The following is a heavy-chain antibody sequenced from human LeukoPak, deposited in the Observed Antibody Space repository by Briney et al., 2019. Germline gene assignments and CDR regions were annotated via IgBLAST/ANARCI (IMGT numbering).Heavy chain of an antibody. CDR2: ISSSSTI. Sequence: PGGSLRLSCAASGFTLSYYWMNWVRQAPGKGLEWVSYISSSSTIYYADSVKGRFTISRDNAKNSLYLQMNSLRAEDTAVYYCARVPSVPAAPIDYWGQGTLVTVSS. V-gene: IGHV3-69-1*01. CDR1: GFTLSYYW. CDR3: ARVPSVPAAPIDY. J-gene: IGHJ4*02. D-gene: IGHD2-2*01.